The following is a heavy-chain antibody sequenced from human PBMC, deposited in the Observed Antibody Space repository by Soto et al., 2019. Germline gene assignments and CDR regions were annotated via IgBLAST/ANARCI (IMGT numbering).Heavy chain of an antibody. CDR1: GYTFTSYD. CDR2: MNPNSGNT. D-gene: IGHD2-21*02. V-gene: IGHV1-8*01. J-gene: IGHJ6*02. Sequence: ASVKVSCKASGYTFTSYDIDWVRQATGQGLEWMGWMNPNSGNTGYAQKFQGRVTMTRNTSISTAYMELSSLRSEDTAVYYCARDKTAYCGGDCNRYYYYGMDVWGQGTTVTVSS. CDR3: ARDKTAYCGGDCNRYYYYGMDV.